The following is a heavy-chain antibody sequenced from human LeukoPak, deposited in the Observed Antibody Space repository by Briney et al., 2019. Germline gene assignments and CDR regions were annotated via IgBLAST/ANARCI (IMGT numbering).Heavy chain of an antibody. J-gene: IGHJ4*02. CDR1: GFTFSSYA. Sequence: GGSLRLSCAASGFTFSSYAMHWVRQALGKGLEWVAVISYDGSNKYYADSVKGRFTISRDSSKNTLYLQMNSLRAEDTAVYYCARDEEMITTYYFDYWGQGTLVTVSS. CDR2: ISYDGSNK. D-gene: IGHD3-16*01. V-gene: IGHV3-30-3*01. CDR3: ARDEEMITTYYFDY.